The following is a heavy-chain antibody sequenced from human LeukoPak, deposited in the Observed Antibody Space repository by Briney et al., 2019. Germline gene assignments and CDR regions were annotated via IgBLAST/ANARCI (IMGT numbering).Heavy chain of an antibody. D-gene: IGHD6-19*01. CDR2: IDHSGST. CDR3: ARDGYSSGWDYYYYYYMDV. V-gene: IGHV4-34*01. Sequence: SETLSLTCAVYGGSFSGYYWSWIRQPPGKGLEWIGEIDHSGSTNYNPSLKSRVTISVDTSKNQFSLKLSSVTAADTAVYYCARDGYSSGWDYYYYYYMDVWGKGTTVTVSS. J-gene: IGHJ6*03. CDR1: GGSFSGYY.